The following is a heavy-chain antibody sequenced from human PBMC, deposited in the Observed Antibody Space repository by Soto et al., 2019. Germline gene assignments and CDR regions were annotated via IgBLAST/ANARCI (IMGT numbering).Heavy chain of an antibody. CDR3: AGDIIAAAGTGYYYYGMDV. CDR1: GFTFSDYY. CDR2: ISSSGSTI. J-gene: IGHJ6*02. D-gene: IGHD6-13*01. Sequence: GGSLRLSCAASGFTFSDYYMSWIRQAPGKGLEWVSYISSSGSTIYYADSVKGRFTISRDNAKNSLYLQMNSLRAEDTAVYYCAGDIIAAAGTGYYYYGMDVWGQGTTVTVSS. V-gene: IGHV3-11*01.